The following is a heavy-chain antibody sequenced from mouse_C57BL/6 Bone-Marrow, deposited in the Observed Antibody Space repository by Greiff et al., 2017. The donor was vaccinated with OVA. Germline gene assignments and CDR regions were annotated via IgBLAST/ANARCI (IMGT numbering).Heavy chain of an antibody. Sequence: QVQLQQPGAELVKPGASVKMSCKASGYTFTSYWITWVKQRPGQGLEWIGDIYPGSGRTNYNEKFKSKATLTVDKSSSTAYMQLSSLTAVDSAVYYFARSGITTVEGDFAMDYWGRGTSVTVSS. CDR3: ARSGITTVEGDFAMDY. J-gene: IGHJ4*01. CDR2: IYPGSGRT. CDR1: GYTFTSYW. D-gene: IGHD1-1*01. V-gene: IGHV1-55*01.